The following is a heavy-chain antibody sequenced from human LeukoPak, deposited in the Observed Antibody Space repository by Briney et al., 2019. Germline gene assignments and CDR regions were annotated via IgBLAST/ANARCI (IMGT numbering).Heavy chain of an antibody. CDR1: GFTFSSYE. CDR2: ISTGGTTI. J-gene: IGHJ5*02. Sequence: GGSLRLSCAASGFTFSSYEMNWVRQAPGKGLEWVSYISTGGTTIYYADSVKGRFTISRDNAKKSLYLQMNSLRAEDTAVYYCARINWLDPWGQGTLVTVSS. CDR3: ARINWLDP. V-gene: IGHV3-48*03.